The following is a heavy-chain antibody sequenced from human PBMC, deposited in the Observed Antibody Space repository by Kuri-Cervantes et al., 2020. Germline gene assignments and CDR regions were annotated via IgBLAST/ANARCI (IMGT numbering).Heavy chain of an antibody. Sequence: GGSLRLSCAASGFTFSSSWMHWVCQAPEKGLEWVADINCDGSEKYYVDSVKGRLTISRDNAKNSLYLQVNSLRAEDMTVYYCVRIDEGSPKKITMTGSVAFDYWGQGTLVTVSS. D-gene: IGHD3-22*01. CDR1: GFTFSSSW. J-gene: IGHJ4*02. CDR3: VRIDEGSPKKITMTGSVAFDY. V-gene: IGHV3-52*01. CDR2: INCDGSEK.